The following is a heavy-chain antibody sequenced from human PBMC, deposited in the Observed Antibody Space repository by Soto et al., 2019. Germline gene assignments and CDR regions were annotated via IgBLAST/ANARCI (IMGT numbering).Heavy chain of an antibody. Sequence: PGGSLRLSCAASGFTFSSYGMHWVRQAPGKGLEWVAVISYDGSNKYYADSVKGRFTISRDNSKNTLYLQMNSLRSEGTAVYYCARSGSYHLVSTDYWGQGTLVTVSS. D-gene: IGHD1-26*01. J-gene: IGHJ4*02. V-gene: IGHV3-30*03. CDR3: ARSGSYHLVSTDY. CDR2: ISYDGSNK. CDR1: GFTFSSYG.